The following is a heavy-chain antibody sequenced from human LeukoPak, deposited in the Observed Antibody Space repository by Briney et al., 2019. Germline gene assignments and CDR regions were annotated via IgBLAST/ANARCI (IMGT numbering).Heavy chain of an antibody. J-gene: IGHJ4*02. CDR3: ARVYGGSVDY. Sequence: TETLSLTRTVSSGSISSNYWGWIRQPPGKGLEWIGYFYYGGSTTYNPSLKSRVSISVDTSKNQFSPNLRSVTAADTAVYYCARVYGGSVDYWGQGTLVTVSS. CDR2: FYYGGST. D-gene: IGHD3-3*01. V-gene: IGHV4-59*08. CDR1: SGSISSNY.